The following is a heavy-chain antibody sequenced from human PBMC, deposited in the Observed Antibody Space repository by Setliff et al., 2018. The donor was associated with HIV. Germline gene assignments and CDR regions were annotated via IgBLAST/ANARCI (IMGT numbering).Heavy chain of an antibody. CDR3: ARSTVGAGASFP. CDR2: ISHSGNT. V-gene: IGHV4-34*01. D-gene: IGHD1-26*01. CDR1: GESFSGYY. J-gene: IGHJ5*02. Sequence: PSETLSLTCAVYGESFSGYYWNWIRQPPGKGLEWIGCISHSGNTNFNPSLNSRVTISLDTSKNQFSLRLTSLTAADTAIYYCARSTVGAGASFPWGRGILVTVSS.